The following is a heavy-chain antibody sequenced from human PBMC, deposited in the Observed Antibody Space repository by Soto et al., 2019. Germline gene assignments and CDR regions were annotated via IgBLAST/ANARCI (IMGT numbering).Heavy chain of an antibody. Sequence: PGGSLRLSCAASGFNFSNHWMHWVRQRPAEGLVWVSRITSDGKSKAYAESVKGRFAISRDNARNTLYLQMNGLTAEDTAVYYCARESGDWPLNWFDPCGQRTLFTVSS. CDR1: GFNFSNHW. V-gene: IGHV3-74*01. CDR3: ARESGDWPLNWFDP. D-gene: IGHD2-21*02. CDR2: ITSDGKSK. J-gene: IGHJ5*02.